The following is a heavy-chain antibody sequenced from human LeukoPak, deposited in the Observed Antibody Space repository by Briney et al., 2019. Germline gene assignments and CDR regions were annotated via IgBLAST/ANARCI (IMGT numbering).Heavy chain of an antibody. CDR2: IYSGGST. Sequence: GGSLRLSCAASGFTVSSNYMSWVRQAPGKGLEWVSVIYSGGSTYYADSVKGRFTISRDNSKNTLYLQMNSLRAEDTAVYYCASDYDILTGYYSGDYWGQGTLVTVSS. J-gene: IGHJ4*02. CDR3: ASDYDILTGYYSGDY. V-gene: IGHV3-66*01. D-gene: IGHD3-9*01. CDR1: GFTVSSNY.